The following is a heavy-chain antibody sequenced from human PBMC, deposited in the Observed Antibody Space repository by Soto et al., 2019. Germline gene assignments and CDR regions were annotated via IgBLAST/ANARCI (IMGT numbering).Heavy chain of an antibody. CDR1: GFTFSSYA. V-gene: IGHV3-23*01. J-gene: IGHJ4*02. CDR2: ISGSGGST. D-gene: IGHD3-10*01. Sequence: EVQLLESGGGLVQPGGSLRLSCAASGFTFSSYAMSWVRQAPGKGLEWVSAISGSGGSTYYADSVKGRFTISRDNSKNTLYLQINSLRAEDTAVYYCAKGGSYYYGSGSRGGYFDYWGQGTLVTVSS. CDR3: AKGGSYYYGSGSRGGYFDY.